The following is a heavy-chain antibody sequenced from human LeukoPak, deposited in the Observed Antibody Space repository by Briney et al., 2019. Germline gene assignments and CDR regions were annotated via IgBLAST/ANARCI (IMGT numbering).Heavy chain of an antibody. CDR3: ARQAWLLDY. CDR1: GGSINNYY. V-gene: IGHV4-59*08. Sequence: SSETLSLTCTVSGGSINNYYWTWIRQPPGRGLEWIGHIYYSGSTYYNPSLKSRVTISVDTSKNQFTLKLSSVTAADTVVYYCARQAWLLDYWGQGTLVTVAS. CDR2: IYYSGST. J-gene: IGHJ4*02. D-gene: IGHD5-12*01.